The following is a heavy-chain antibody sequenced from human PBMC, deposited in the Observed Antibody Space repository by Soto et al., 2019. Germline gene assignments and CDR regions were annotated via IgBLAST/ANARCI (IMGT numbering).Heavy chain of an antibody. CDR2: IYPGDSDT. Sequence: GESLKISCKGSGYNFATYWIAWVRQMPGKGLEYMGIIYPGDSDTRYSPSFQGQVTFSADKSINTAYLQWSSLKASDTAMYYCARHGFYGDYASNYFDPWGQGTLVTVSS. D-gene: IGHD4-17*01. V-gene: IGHV5-51*01. CDR1: GYNFATYW. CDR3: ARHGFYGDYASNYFDP. J-gene: IGHJ5*02.